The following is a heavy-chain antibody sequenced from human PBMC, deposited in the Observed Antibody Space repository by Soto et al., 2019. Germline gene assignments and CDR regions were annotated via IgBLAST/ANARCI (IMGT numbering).Heavy chain of an antibody. CDR1: GGTFSSYT. J-gene: IGHJ6*03. CDR3: ARDQDVVVPAAMQIHYHYYMDV. CDR2: IIPILGIA. Sequence: QVQLVQSGAEVKKPGSSVKVSCKASGGTFSSYTISWVRQAPGQGLEWMGRIIPILGIANYAQKFQGRVTITADKSTSTAYMELSSLRSEDTAVYYCARDQDVVVPAAMQIHYHYYMDVWGKGTTVTVSS. V-gene: IGHV1-69*08. D-gene: IGHD2-2*01.